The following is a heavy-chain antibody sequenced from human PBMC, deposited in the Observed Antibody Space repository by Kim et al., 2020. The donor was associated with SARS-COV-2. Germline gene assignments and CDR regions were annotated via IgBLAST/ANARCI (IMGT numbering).Heavy chain of an antibody. D-gene: IGHD1-26*01. Sequence: GGSLRLSCAAPGFTFSSYTMTWVRQAPGKGLEWVSAITNSGDSTYYADFVKGRFTISRDNSENTLYLQMNSLRAEDTAVYYCAKDGPTGASSDYWGQGTLVTVSS. J-gene: IGHJ4*02. CDR3: AKDGPTGASSDY. V-gene: IGHV3-23*01. CDR2: ITNSGDST. CDR1: GFTFSSYT.